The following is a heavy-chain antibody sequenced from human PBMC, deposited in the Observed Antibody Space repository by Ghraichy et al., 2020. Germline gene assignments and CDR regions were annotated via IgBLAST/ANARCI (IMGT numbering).Heavy chain of an antibody. V-gene: IGHV1-69*13. D-gene: IGHD3-10*01. J-gene: IGHJ6*02. CDR1: GGTFSSYA. CDR3: ARVESGSYYPHPGGGAENYYYYYGMDV. CDR2: IIPIFGTA. Sequence: SVKVSCKASGGTFSSYAISWVRQAPGQGLEWMGGIIPIFGTANYAQKFQGRVTITADESTSTAYMELSSLRSEDTAVYYCARVESGSYYPHPGGGAENYYYYYGMDVWGQGTTVIVS.